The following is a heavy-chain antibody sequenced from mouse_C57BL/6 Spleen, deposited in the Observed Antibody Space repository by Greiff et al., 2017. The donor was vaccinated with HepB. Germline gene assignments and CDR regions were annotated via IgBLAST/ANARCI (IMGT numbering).Heavy chain of an antibody. V-gene: IGHV1-4*01. CDR1: GYTFTSYT. CDR2: INPSSGYT. CDR3: ARGAVVATRD. Sequence: VQLQQSGAELARPGASVKMSCKASGYTFTSYTMHWVKQRPGQGLEWIGYINPSSGYTKYNQKFKDKATLTADKSSSTAYMQLSSLTSEDSAVYDCARGAVVATRDWGQGTTLTVSS. J-gene: IGHJ2*01. D-gene: IGHD1-1*01.